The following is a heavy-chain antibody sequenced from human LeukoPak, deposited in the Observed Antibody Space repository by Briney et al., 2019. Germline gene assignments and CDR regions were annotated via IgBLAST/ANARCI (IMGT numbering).Heavy chain of an antibody. CDR2: INHSGST. CDR1: GVSFSGYY. V-gene: IGHV4-34*01. Sequence: SETLSLTCAVYGVSFSGYYWSWIRQPPGKGLEWIGEINHSGSTNYNPSLKSRVTISVDTSKNQFSLKLSSVTAADTAVYYCAREVVVTAQDWFDPWGQGTLVTVSS. J-gene: IGHJ5*02. D-gene: IGHD2-21*02. CDR3: AREVVVTAQDWFDP.